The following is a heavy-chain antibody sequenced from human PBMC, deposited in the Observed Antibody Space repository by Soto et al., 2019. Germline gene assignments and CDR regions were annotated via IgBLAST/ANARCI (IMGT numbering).Heavy chain of an antibody. J-gene: IGHJ4*02. CDR3: AHSLIPNWGSRGAFDY. Sequence: QITLKESGPTLVKPTQTLTLTCTFSGFSLSTSGVGVGWIRQPPGKALEWLALIYWDDDKRYSPSLKSRLTITKXPXKXXVVLTMPNMDPVDTATYYCAHSLIPNWGSRGAFDYWGQGTLVTVSS. D-gene: IGHD7-27*01. CDR2: IYWDDDK. CDR1: GFSLSTSGVG. V-gene: IGHV2-5*02.